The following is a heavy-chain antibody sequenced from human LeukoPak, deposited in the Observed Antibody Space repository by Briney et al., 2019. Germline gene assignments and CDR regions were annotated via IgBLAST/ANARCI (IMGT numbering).Heavy chain of an antibody. CDR3: ARDPSYSSGFFDI. D-gene: IGHD6-19*01. V-gene: IGHV4-59*01. J-gene: IGHJ3*02. CDR2: IYYSGST. CDR1: DGSISSYY. Sequence: PSETLSLTCTVSDGSISSYYWSWIRQPPGKGLEWIGYIYYSGSTNYNPSLKSRVTISVDTSKNQFSLKLSSVTAADTAVYYCARDPSYSSGFFDIWGQGTVVTVSS.